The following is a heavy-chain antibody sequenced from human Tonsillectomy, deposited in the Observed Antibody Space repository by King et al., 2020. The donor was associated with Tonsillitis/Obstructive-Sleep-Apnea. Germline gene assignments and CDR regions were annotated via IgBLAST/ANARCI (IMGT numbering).Heavy chain of an antibody. CDR1: GGSISSAY. CDR2: IYYSGST. J-gene: IGHJ3*02. CDR3: GREMVLEAGGYAFDI. Sequence: VQLQESGPGLVKPSETLSLTCTVSGGSISSAYWSWIRQPPGKGLEWIGYIYYSGSTNYNPSLKSRVTITVDTSKNQFSLRLSSVTAADTAVYYCGREMVLEAGGYAFDIGGGGT. D-gene: IGHD2-8*01. V-gene: IGHV4-59*01.